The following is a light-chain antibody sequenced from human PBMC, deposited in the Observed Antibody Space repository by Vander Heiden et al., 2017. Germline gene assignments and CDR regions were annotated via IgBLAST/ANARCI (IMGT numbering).Light chain of an antibody. CDR1: SDINFGTYR. Sequence: QAVLSQPPSLSASPGASASLTCTLRSDINFGTYRIYWYQQKPGSPPQYLLRYNSDSDKQQGSGVPSRFSGSKDASANAGILLISGLQSEDEADYYCLIWRTSAWVFGGGTKLTVL. CDR3: LIWRTSAWV. V-gene: IGLV5-45*01. CDR2: YNSDSDK. J-gene: IGLJ3*02.